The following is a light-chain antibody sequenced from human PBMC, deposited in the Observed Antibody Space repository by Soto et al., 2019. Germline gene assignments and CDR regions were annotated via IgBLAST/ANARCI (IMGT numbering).Light chain of an antibody. Sequence: NFMLTQPHSVSESPGKTVTISCTGSSGSIASNYVQWYQQRPGSAPTTVIYEDNQRPSGVPDRFSGSIDSSSNSASLTISGLKTEDEADYYGQSDGVFGGGTKLTVL. CDR2: EDN. V-gene: IGLV6-57*02. CDR1: SGSIASNY. J-gene: IGLJ2*01. CDR3: QSDGV.